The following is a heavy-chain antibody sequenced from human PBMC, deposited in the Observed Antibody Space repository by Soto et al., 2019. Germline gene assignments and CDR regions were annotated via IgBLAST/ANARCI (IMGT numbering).Heavy chain of an antibody. CDR1: GFTFSTHT. Sequence: PGGSLRLSCAASGFTFSTHTMNWVRQAPGKGLEWLSYISSGSRTIYYADSVMGRFTISRDNAQNSLYLQMHSLRDEDTAVYYCATGSGNGSGYWGQGTLVTVSS. CDR2: ISSGSRTI. V-gene: IGHV3-48*02. CDR3: ATGSGNGSGY. J-gene: IGHJ4*02. D-gene: IGHD3-10*01.